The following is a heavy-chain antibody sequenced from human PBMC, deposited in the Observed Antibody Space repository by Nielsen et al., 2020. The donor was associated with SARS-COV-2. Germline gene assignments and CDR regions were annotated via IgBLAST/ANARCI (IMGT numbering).Heavy chain of an antibody. CDR3: ARDVNLTGYYSY. V-gene: IGHV1-18*04. J-gene: IGHJ4*02. D-gene: IGHD3-9*01. CDR2: ISGYNGDT. Sequence: ASVKVSCKASGYTFTNYGISWVRQAPGQGLEWMGWISGYNGDTNYAQKFQGRVTMTTDTSTSTVYMELSSLRSEDTAVYYCARDVNLTGYYSYWGQGTLVTVSS. CDR1: GYTFTNYG.